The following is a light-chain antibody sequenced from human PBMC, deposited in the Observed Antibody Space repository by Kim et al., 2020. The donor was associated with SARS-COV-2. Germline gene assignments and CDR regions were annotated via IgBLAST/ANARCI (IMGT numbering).Light chain of an antibody. CDR2: SND. CDR3: GAWDDRLNGHHV. Sequence: QSVLTQPPSVSGTPGQRVTISCSGSSSNIGRNTVNWYQQVPGAAPKLLIHSNDQRPSGVPDRFSGSKSGTSASLAISGLQSEDEADYYCGAWDDRLNGHHVFGTGTKVTVL. V-gene: IGLV1-44*01. J-gene: IGLJ1*01. CDR1: SSNIGRNT.